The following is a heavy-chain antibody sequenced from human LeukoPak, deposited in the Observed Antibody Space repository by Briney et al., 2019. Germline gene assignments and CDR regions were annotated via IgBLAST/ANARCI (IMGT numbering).Heavy chain of an antibody. D-gene: IGHD7-27*01. CDR3: ARTGAYAFDI. Sequence: GGSLRLSCAASGFTFSSYAMHWVRQAPGKGQEWVAFIRYDGSNKYYADSVKGRFTISRDNSKNTLYLQMNSLRAEDTAVYYCARTGAYAFDIWGQGTMVTVSS. CDR2: IRYDGSNK. J-gene: IGHJ3*02. CDR1: GFTFSSYA. V-gene: IGHV3-30*04.